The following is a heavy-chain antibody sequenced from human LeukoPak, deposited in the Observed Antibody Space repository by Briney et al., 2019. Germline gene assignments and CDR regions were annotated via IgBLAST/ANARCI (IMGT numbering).Heavy chain of an antibody. J-gene: IGHJ3*02. CDR1: GFTVSSNY. D-gene: IGHD4-23*01. CDR3: AKRGADHGGNSALVAFDI. CDR2: IYSGGST. Sequence: PGGSLRLSCAASGFTVSSNYMSWVRQAPGKGLEWVSVIYSGGSTFYADSVKGRFTISRDNSKNTLSLQMNSLRAEDTAVYYCAKRGADHGGNSALVAFDIWGQGTMVTVSS. V-gene: IGHV3-53*01.